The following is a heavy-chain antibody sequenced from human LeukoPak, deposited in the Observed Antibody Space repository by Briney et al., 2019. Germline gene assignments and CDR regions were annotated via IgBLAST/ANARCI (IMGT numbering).Heavy chain of an antibody. J-gene: IGHJ4*02. CDR3: GRGAYTSAWY. Sequence: SQTLSLTCAISGDSVSSNTAAWHWIRQSPSRGLEWLGRTYYRSKWYNDYAESVKSRITINPDTSKNQFSLLLNSVTPEDTAVYYCGRGAYTSAWYWGQGTLVTVSS. V-gene: IGHV6-1*01. CDR1: GDSVSSNTAA. CDR2: TYYRSKWYN. D-gene: IGHD6-19*01.